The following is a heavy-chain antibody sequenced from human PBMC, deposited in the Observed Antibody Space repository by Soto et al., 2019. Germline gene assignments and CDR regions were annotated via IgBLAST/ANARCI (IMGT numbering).Heavy chain of an antibody. J-gene: IGHJ4*02. CDR3: ARREIQGPIDY. D-gene: IGHD1-26*01. CDR1: GYSISSSNW. Sequence: QVQLQESGPGLVKPSDTLSLTCAVSGYSISSSNWWGWIRQPPGKGLEWIGYIYYSGTTYYNPSLQSRGPMSVGPSKDQFPLKLTSVTAVDTAVYYCARREIQGPIDYWGQGTLVTVSS. V-gene: IGHV4-28*01. CDR2: IYYSGTT.